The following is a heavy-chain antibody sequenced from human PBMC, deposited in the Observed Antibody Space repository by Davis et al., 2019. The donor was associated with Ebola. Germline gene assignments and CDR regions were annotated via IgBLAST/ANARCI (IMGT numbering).Heavy chain of an antibody. CDR2: ISAYNGNT. CDR3: ARDWDSGYDRALDY. V-gene: IGHV1-18*01. Sequence: ASVKVSCKASGGTFSSYAIRWVRQAPGQGLEWMGWISAYNGNTNYAQKLQGRVTMTTDTSTTTAYMELRSLRSDDTAVYYCARDWDSGYDRALDYWGQGTLVTVSS. CDR1: GGTFSSYA. J-gene: IGHJ4*02. D-gene: IGHD5-12*01.